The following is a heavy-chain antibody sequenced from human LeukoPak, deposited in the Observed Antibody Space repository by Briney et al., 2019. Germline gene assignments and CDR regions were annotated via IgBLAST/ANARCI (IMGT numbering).Heavy chain of an antibody. CDR1: GFTFSSYW. CDR3: ARDPRLWSGRWQDAFDI. Sequence: GGSLRLSCAASGFTFSSYWMSWVRQAPGKGLEWVANIKQDGSEKYYVDSVKGRFTISRDNAKNSLYLQMNSLRAEDTAVYYCARDPRLWSGRWQDAFDIWGQGTMVTVSS. CDR2: IKQDGSEK. D-gene: IGHD3-3*01. J-gene: IGHJ3*02. V-gene: IGHV3-7*01.